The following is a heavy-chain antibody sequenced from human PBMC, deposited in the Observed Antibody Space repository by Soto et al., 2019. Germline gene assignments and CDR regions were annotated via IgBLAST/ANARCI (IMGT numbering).Heavy chain of an antibody. J-gene: IGHJ4*02. V-gene: IGHV1-18*01. CDR3: ARDGSGYDSVYYFDY. CDR2: ISAYNGNT. Sequence: ASVKVSCKASGSTFTSYGISWVRQAPGQGLEWMGWISAYNGNTNYAQKLQGRVTMTTDTSTSTAYMELRSLRSDDTAVYYCARDGSGYDSVYYFDYWGQGTLVTVSS. CDR1: GSTFTSYG. D-gene: IGHD5-12*01.